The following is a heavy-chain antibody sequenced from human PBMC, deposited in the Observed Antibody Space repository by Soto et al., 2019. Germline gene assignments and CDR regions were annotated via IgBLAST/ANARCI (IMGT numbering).Heavy chain of an antibody. Sequence: QVQLVESGGGVVQPGRSLRLSCAASGFTFSSYGMHWVRQAPGKGLEWVAVIWYDGSNKYYADSVKGRFTISRDNSKNTLYRQMSSLRAEDTAVYYCARDMGDGVRIAVAGLFDYWGQGTLVTVSS. V-gene: IGHV3-33*01. D-gene: IGHD6-19*01. CDR1: GFTFSSYG. CDR2: IWYDGSNK. CDR3: ARDMGDGVRIAVAGLFDY. J-gene: IGHJ4*02.